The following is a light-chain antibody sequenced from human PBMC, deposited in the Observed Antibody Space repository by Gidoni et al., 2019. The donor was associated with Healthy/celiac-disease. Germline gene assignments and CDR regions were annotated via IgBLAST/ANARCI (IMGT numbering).Light chain of an antibody. CDR2: DAS. V-gene: IGKV3D-20*01. CDR3: QQYGSSPT. Sequence: ELVLTQSPATLSLSPGERATLSCGASQRVSSSYLAWYQQKPGLAPRLLIYDASSRATGIPDRFSGSGSGTDFTLTISRLEPEDFAVYYCQQYGSSPTFGQGTKVEIK. J-gene: IGKJ1*01. CDR1: QRVSSSY.